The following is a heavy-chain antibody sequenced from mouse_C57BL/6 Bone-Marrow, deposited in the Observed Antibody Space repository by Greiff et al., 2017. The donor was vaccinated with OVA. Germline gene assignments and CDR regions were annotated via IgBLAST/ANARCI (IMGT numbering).Heavy chain of an antibody. J-gene: IGHJ2*01. Sequence: EVKLQESGPGLVKPSQSLSLTCSVTGYSITSGYYWNWIRQFPGNKLEWMGYISYDGSNNYNPSLKNRISITRDTSKNQFFLKLNSVTTEDTATYYCARDSAFTTLNYWGKGTTLTVSS. D-gene: IGHD1-1*01. CDR2: ISYDGSN. CDR3: ARDSAFTTLNY. V-gene: IGHV3-6*01. CDR1: GYSITSGYY.